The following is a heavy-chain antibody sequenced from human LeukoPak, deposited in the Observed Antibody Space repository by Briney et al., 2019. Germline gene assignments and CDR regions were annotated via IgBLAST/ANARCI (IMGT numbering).Heavy chain of an antibody. CDR2: ISYDGSNK. D-gene: IGHD2-2*01. V-gene: IGHV3-30-3*01. Sequence: GGSLRLSCAASGFTFSSYAMHWVRQAPGKGLEWVAVISYDGSNKYYADSVKGRFTISRDNAKNSLYLQMNSLRAEDTAVYYCARVCSSTSCFSSGAFDIWGQGTMVTVSS. J-gene: IGHJ3*02. CDR3: ARVCSSTSCFSSGAFDI. CDR1: GFTFSSYA.